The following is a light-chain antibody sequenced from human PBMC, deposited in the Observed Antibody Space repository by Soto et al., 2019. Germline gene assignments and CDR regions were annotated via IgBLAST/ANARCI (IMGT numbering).Light chain of an antibody. V-gene: IGKV3-20*01. CDR3: QQYGDSPLT. J-gene: IGKJ4*01. CDR2: GVS. Sequence: EIVLTQTPGTVSLSPGERATLSCMSSQSVTSSYLAWYKQTPGQAPRLVSYGVSSRATGIPDRFSGSGAGTDFTLTISRLEPEDFEVYYCQQYGDSPLTFGGGTKVDIK. CDR1: QSVTSSY.